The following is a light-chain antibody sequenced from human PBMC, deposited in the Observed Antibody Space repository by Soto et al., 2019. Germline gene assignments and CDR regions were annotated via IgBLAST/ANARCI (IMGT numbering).Light chain of an antibody. Sequence: EIVLTQSPGILYLSPGDRATLSCRASQTISSGFLAWYQQKVGQAPRLLIYDASNRATGVPDRFSGSGSGTDFSLTISRLEPEAFAVYHCQQYSSSPRTFGQGTRLEIK. CDR2: DAS. V-gene: IGKV3-20*01. CDR3: QQYSSSPRT. J-gene: IGKJ5*01. CDR1: QTISSGF.